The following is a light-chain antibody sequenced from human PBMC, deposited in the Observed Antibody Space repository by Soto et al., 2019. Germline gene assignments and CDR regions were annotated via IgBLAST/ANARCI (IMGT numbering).Light chain of an antibody. V-gene: IGKV3-20*01. CDR2: GAS. Sequence: EIVLTQSPGTLSLSPGERATLSCRASQSVSNSYLAWYQQKPGQAPRLLIYGASRRATGIPDRLSCSGSGTDFTRTINSLEPEDFAVYYCQQYGDSPSTFGQGTKLEIK. J-gene: IGKJ2*01. CDR3: QQYGDSPST. CDR1: QSVSNSY.